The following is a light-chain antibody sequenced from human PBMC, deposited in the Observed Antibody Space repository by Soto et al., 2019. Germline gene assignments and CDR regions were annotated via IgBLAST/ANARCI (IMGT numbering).Light chain of an antibody. CDR2: EVS. V-gene: IGLV2-14*01. CDR3: LSYTSSGTYV. CDR1: SSDVGNYKY. Sequence: QSALTQPASVSGSPGQSITISCTGTSSDVGNYKYVSWYQQHPGKAPKLIIYEVSNRPSGVSDRFSGSKSGNTASLTISGIQAEDETDYYCLSYTSSGTYVFGTGTKVTVL. J-gene: IGLJ1*01.